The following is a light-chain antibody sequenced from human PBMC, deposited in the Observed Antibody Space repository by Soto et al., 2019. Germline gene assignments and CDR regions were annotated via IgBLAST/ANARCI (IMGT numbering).Light chain of an antibody. J-gene: IGKJ1*01. V-gene: IGKV1-5*03. Sequence: DIQMTQSPSTLSASVGDRVTITCRASQSISSRLAWYQQKPGKAPKLLIYKASSVESGGPSRFSGSGSGTEVTLTISSLQPDDFAAYCCQQYNRYPWTCGQGTKVEIK. CDR1: QSISSR. CDR3: QQYNRYPWT. CDR2: KAS.